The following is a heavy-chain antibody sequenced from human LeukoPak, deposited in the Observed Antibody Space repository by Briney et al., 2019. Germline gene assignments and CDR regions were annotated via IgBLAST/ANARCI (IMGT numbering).Heavy chain of an antibody. D-gene: IGHD3-10*01. V-gene: IGHV3-30*04. CDR1: GFTFSSYA. CDR2: ILYEGSNK. CDR3: ARDVRYYGSGTYYNVDYFDY. Sequence: GRSLRLSCAASGFTFSSYAMHWVRQAPGKGLEWVAVILYEGSNKYYADSVKGRFTISRDNSQNTLYLQMNSLRAEDTAVYYCARDVRYYGSGTYYNVDYFDYWGQGTLVTVSS. J-gene: IGHJ4*02.